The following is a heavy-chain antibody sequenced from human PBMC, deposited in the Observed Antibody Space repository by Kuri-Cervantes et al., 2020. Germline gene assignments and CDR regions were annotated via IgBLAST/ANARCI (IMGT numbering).Heavy chain of an antibody. CDR2: ISAYNGNT. CDR1: GYSFSSYG. V-gene: IGHV1-18*01. Sequence: ASVKVSCKASGYSFSSYGMNWMRQAPGQGLEWMGWISAYNGNTNCAQKLQGRVTMTTDTSTSTAYMELRSLRSDDTAVYYCARDQGGDGYKYWGQGTLVTVSS. J-gene: IGHJ4*02. CDR3: ARDQGGDGYKY. D-gene: IGHD5-24*01.